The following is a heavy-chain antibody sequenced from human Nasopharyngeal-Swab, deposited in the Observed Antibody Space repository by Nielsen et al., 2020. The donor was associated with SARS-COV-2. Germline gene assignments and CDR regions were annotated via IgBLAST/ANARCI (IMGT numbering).Heavy chain of an antibody. V-gene: IGHV3-21*04. CDR3: ARAAASTGPSFYYYYGMDV. CDR1: GFTFSSYS. D-gene: IGHD6-13*01. J-gene: IGHJ6*02. Sequence: GESLKISCAASGFTFSSYSMNWVRQAPGKGLEWVSSISSSSSYIYYADSVKGRFTISRDNSKNTLYLQMNSLRAEDTAVYYCARAAASTGPSFYYYYGMDVWGQGTTVTVSS. CDR2: ISSSSSYI.